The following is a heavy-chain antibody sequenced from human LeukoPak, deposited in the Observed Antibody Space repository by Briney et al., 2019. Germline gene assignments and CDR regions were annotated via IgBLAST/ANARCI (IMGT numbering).Heavy chain of an antibody. J-gene: IGHJ4*02. CDR2: IYYSGST. CDR1: GGSISSGGYY. Sequence: SETLSLTCTVSGGSISSGGYYWSWIRLHPGMGLEWIGQIYYSGSTYYNPSLKSRVTISVETSKNQFSLKLSSVTAADTAVYYCARDQYYYGSGSHHYMNWGQGTLVTVSS. V-gene: IGHV4-31*03. CDR3: ARDQYYYGSGSHHYMN. D-gene: IGHD3-10*01.